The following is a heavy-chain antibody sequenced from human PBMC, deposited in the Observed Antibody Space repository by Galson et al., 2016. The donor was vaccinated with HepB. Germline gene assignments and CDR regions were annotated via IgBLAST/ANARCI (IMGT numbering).Heavy chain of an antibody. Sequence: SLRLSCAASGFTVGNNYMSRVRQAPGKGLEWVSLIYSGGNTLYADTVKGRFSITRDNSKNTLYLQMNSLIAEDTAVYYCARNPGASHWGWGQGTLVTVAS. J-gene: IGHJ4*02. CDR1: GFTVGNNY. CDR2: IYSGGNT. CDR3: ARNPGASHWG. D-gene: IGHD7-27*01. V-gene: IGHV3-66*01.